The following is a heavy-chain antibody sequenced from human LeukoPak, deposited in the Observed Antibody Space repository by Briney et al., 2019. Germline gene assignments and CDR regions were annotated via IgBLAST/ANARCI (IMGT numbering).Heavy chain of an antibody. D-gene: IGHD6-19*01. CDR1: GFTFSSYS. Sequence: GGSLRLSCAASGFTFSSYSMNWVRQAPGKGLEWVSAISGSGGSTYYADSVRGRFTISRDNSKNTLYLQMNSLRAEDTAVYYCAKGEQWLVRCYFDYWGQGTLVTVSS. J-gene: IGHJ4*02. CDR3: AKGEQWLVRCYFDY. CDR2: ISGSGGST. V-gene: IGHV3-23*01.